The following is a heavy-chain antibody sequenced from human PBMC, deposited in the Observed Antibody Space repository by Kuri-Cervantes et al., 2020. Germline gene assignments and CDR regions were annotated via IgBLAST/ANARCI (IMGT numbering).Heavy chain of an antibody. V-gene: IGHV4-59*01. D-gene: IGHD6-19*01. CDR3: AGYSSGWRYYYYGTDV. CDR2: IYYSGST. CDR1: GGSISSYY. J-gene: IGHJ6*02. Sequence: GSLRLSCTVSGGSISSYYWSWIRQPPGKGLEWIGYIYYSGSTNYNPSLKSRVTISVDTSKNQFSLKLSSVTAADTAVYYCAGYSSGWRYYYYGTDVWGQGTTVTVSS.